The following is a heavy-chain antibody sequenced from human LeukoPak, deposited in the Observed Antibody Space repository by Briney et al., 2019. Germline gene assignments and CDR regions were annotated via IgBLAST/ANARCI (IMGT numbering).Heavy chain of an antibody. V-gene: IGHV4-61*02. CDR3: ARDTGGLWFGPYYYYMDV. CDR2: IYTSGST. J-gene: IGHJ6*03. Sequence: PSETLSLTCTVSGGSISSGSYYWSWIRQPAGKGLEWIGRIYTSGSTNYNPSLKSRVTISVDTSKNQFSLKLSSVTAADTAVYYCARDTGGLWFGPYYYYMDVWGKGTTVTVSS. CDR1: GGSISSGSYY. D-gene: IGHD3-10*01.